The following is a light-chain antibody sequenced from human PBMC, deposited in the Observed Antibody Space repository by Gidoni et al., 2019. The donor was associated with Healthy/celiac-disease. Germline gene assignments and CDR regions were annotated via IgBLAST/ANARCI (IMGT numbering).Light chain of an antibody. CDR2: QDI. CDR3: QAWDSSTVV. Sequence: YELTQPPSVSVSPGQTASITCSGDKLGDKYACWYQQNPGQSPVLVIYQDIKRPAGIPERFSGSNAGNTATLTISGTQAMDEADYYCQAWDSSTVVFGGGTKLTVL. V-gene: IGLV3-1*01. J-gene: IGLJ2*01. CDR1: KLGDKY.